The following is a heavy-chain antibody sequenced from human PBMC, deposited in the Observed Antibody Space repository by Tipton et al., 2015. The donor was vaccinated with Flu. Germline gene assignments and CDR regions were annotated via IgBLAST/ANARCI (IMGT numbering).Heavy chain of an antibody. CDR1: GASISSGSFY. CDR3: AREFLFFGELSTAYYFDS. V-gene: IGHV4-61*02. D-gene: IGHD3-16*01. J-gene: IGHJ4*02. Sequence: TLSLTCTVSGASISSGSFYWTWLRQPAGKGLEWIGRLYTAGGTTYNPSLESRVTISVDTSKKQFSLKLKSMTAADTAVYYCAREFLFFGELSTAYYFDSWGQGTLVTVSS. CDR2: LYTAGGT.